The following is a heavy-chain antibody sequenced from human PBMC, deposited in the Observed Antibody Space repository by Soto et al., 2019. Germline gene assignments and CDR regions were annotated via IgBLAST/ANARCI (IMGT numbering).Heavy chain of an antibody. CDR2: ISSRSYTI. J-gene: IGHJ6*02. Sequence: SGGGLVQPGGSLRLSCAASGFSFSTYSMNWVLQAPGKGLEWVSYISSRSYTIYYIDSVKGRFTISRDNAKSSLYLQMNSLRDEDTAVYYCARGGSSSDNGMDVWGQGTTVTVSS. D-gene: IGHD6-6*01. CDR1: GFSFSTYS. V-gene: IGHV3-48*02. CDR3: ARGGSSSDNGMDV.